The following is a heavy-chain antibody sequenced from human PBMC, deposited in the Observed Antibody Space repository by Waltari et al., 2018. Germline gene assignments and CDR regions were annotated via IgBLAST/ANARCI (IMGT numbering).Heavy chain of an antibody. CDR1: GGSISSYY. V-gene: IGHV4-59*01. CDR3: ARSIYWIGYYYYYMDV. CDR2: IYYSGST. Sequence: QVQLQESGPGLVKPSETLSLTCTVSGGSISSYYWSWIRQPPGKGLEWIGYIYYSGSTNYNPTLRSRVTISVDTSKNQFTLKLSSVTAAVPAVYYCARSIYWIGYYYYYMDVWGKGTTVTVSS. D-gene: IGHD3-3*01. J-gene: IGHJ6*03.